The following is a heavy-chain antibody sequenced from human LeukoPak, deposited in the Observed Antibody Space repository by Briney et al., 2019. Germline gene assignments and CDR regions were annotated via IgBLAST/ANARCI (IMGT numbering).Heavy chain of an antibody. CDR1: GGSFSGYY. CDR3: ARDGQYYDFWSGPFDY. Sequence: SETLSLTCAVYGGSFSGYYWSWIRQPPGKGLEWVGYIYYSGSTNYNPSLKSRVTISVDTSKSQFSLKLSSVTAADTAVYYCARDGQYYDFWSGPFDYWGQGTLVTVSS. J-gene: IGHJ4*02. V-gene: IGHV4-59*01. D-gene: IGHD3-3*01. CDR2: IYYSGST.